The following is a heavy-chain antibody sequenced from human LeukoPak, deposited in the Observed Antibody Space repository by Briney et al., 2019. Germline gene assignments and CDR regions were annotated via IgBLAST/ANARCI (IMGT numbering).Heavy chain of an antibody. CDR1: GGTFSSYA. Sequence: ASVKVSCKASGGTFSSYAISWVRQAPGQGLEWMGGIIPIFGTANYAQKFQGRVTITADESTSTAYMELSSLRSEDTAVYYCARGPRRNSYYSMDVWGQGTTVTVSS. CDR3: ARGPRRNSYYSMDV. J-gene: IGHJ6*02. V-gene: IGHV1-69*13. CDR2: IIPIFGTA.